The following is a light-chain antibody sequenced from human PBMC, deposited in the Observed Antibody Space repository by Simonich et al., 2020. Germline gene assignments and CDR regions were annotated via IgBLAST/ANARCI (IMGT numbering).Light chain of an antibody. V-gene: IGLV3-21*03. CDR3: QVWDSSSDHVV. CDR1: NIGSKS. CDR2: DDS. Sequence: SYVLTQPPSVSVAPGKTARITCGGNNIGSKSVHWYQQNPGQAPVLVVHDDSDRPSVIPERFSGSNTGNTATLTISRVEAGDEAHYYCQVWDSSSDHVVFGGGTKLTVL. J-gene: IGLJ2*01.